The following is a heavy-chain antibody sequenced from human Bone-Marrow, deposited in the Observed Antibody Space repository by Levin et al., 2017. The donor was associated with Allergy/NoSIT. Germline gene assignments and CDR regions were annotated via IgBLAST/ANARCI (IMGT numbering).Heavy chain of an antibody. CDR2: INPNSGGT. J-gene: IGHJ4*02. V-gene: IGHV1-2*02. CDR1: GYTFTGYY. D-gene: IGHD5-12*01. CDR3: ARDLVPLWIVATIVFDY. Sequence: ASVKVSCKASGYTFTGYYMHWVRQAPGQGLEWMGWINPNSGGTNYAQKFQGRVTMTRDTSISTAYMELSRLRSDDTAVYYCARDLVPLWIVATIVFDYWGQGTLVTVSS.